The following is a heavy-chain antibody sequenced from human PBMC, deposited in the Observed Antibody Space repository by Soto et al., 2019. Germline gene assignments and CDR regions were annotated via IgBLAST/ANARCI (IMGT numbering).Heavy chain of an antibody. Sequence: QLQLQQSGSGLVRPSETLSLSCTVSGGSISSGGYSWNWIRQPPGKALECIGYIYHSGSSFSNPSLKSRVTISLDRSKNQFSLNLTSVTAADTAVYYCARGFDGIDVWGQGTTVTVSS. CDR2: IYHSGSS. V-gene: IGHV4-30-2*01. CDR1: GGSISSGGYS. J-gene: IGHJ6*02. CDR3: ARGFDGIDV.